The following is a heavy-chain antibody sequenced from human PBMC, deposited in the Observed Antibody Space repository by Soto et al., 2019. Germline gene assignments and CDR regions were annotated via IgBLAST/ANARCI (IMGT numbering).Heavy chain of an antibody. CDR1: GYSFAVYW. D-gene: IGHD3-22*01. CDR2: IDPSDSQT. Sequence: PGESLKISCKGSGYSFAVYWITWVRQKPGKDLEWMGRIDPSDSQTYYSPSFRGHVTISVTKSITTVFLQWSSLRASDTAMYYCARQIYDSDTGPNFQYYFDSWGQGTPVTVSS. V-gene: IGHV5-10-1*01. CDR3: ARQIYDSDTGPNFQYYFDS. J-gene: IGHJ4*02.